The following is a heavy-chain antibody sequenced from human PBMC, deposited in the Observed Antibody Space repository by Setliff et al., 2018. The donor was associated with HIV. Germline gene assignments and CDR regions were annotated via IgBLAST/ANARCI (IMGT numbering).Heavy chain of an antibody. CDR3: SINSPLSS. V-gene: IGHV3-15*01. CDR2: IKNRPAGGTT. CDR1: GDIFSKYT. J-gene: IGHJ4*02. Sequence: SCKASGDIFSKYTFSWVRQAPGRGLEWVGRIKNRPAGGTTEYAAPVKGRFTISRDDSKNMAYLQMNSLKIEDTALYFCSINSPLSSWGQGTLVTVSS. D-gene: IGHD6-6*01.